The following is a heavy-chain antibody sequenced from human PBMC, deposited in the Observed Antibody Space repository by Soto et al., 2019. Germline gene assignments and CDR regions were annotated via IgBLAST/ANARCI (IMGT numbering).Heavy chain of an antibody. D-gene: IGHD4-17*01. Sequence: GASVKVSCEASGGTFSTYGINWVRLAPGQGLEWMGWIIPKFGTTKNAQKFQGRVTLTADESTNTAYMELKYLRSEDTAVYFCAREVDPYYGGNSLSLDYWGQGTLVTVSS. CDR3: AREVDPYYGGNSLSLDY. CDR2: IIPKFGTT. J-gene: IGHJ4*02. V-gene: IGHV1-69*13. CDR1: GGTFSTYG.